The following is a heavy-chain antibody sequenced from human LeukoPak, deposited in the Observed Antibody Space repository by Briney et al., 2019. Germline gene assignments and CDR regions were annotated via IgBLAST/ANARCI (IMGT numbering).Heavy chain of an antibody. CDR1: GFTVSSNY. CDR3: AKGDYYDSSGYDY. D-gene: IGHD3-22*01. CDR2: IYYDGST. Sequence: GGSLRLSCAASGFTVSSNYMSWVRQTPGKGLEWVSIIYYDGSTYYADSVKGRFTISRDNSKNTMYLQMNSLRAEDTAVYYCAKGDYYDSSGYDYWGQGTLVTVSS. V-gene: IGHV3-53*01. J-gene: IGHJ4*02.